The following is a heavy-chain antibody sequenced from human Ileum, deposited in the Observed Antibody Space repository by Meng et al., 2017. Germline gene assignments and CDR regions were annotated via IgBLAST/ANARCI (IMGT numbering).Heavy chain of an antibody. CDR2: IYLAGSP. D-gene: IGHD2-15*01. J-gene: IGHJ4*02. V-gene: IGHV4-4*02. CDR3: VRHGGKYFDS. Sequence: QVQLQESGPGLVEPSGTLSLNCTVSGGSISSSFYWSWVRQSPGKGLEWIGQIYLAGSPNYNPSLESRVTISVDKSKNQFSLRLTSVTAADTAIFYCVRHGGKYFDSWGQGTLVTVSS. CDR1: GGSISSSFY.